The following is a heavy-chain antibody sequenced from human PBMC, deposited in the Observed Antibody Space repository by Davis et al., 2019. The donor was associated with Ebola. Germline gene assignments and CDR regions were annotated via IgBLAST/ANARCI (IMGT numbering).Heavy chain of an antibody. V-gene: IGHV1-69*13. D-gene: IGHD3-10*01. CDR2: IIPIFGTT. J-gene: IGHJ4*02. Sequence: AASVQVSCKASGGTFSSYAINWVRQAPGQGLEWMGGIIPIFGTTKYAQKFQGRVTITADESTSTAYMELSSLRSEDTAVYYCARVRDSGSPLFDYWGQGTLVTVSS. CDR3: ARVRDSGSPLFDY. CDR1: GGTFSSYA.